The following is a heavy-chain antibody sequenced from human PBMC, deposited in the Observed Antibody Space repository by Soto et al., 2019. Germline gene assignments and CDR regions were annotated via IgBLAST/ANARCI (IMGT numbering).Heavy chain of an antibody. CDR3: ASRTDYGDYGYYYYYGMDV. J-gene: IGHJ6*02. D-gene: IGHD4-17*01. V-gene: IGHV4-39*01. Sequence: SETLSLTCTVSGGSISSSSYYWGWIRQPPGKGLEWIGSIYYSGSTYYNPSLKSRVTISVDTSKNQFSLKLSSVTAADTAVYYCASRTDYGDYGYYYYYGMDVWGQGTTVTVSS. CDR2: IYYSGST. CDR1: GGSISSSSYY.